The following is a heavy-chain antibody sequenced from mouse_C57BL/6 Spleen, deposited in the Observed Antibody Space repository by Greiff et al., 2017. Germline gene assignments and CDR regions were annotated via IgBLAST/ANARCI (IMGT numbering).Heavy chain of an antibody. D-gene: IGHD2-4*01. Sequence: VQLQQPGAELVKPGASVKLSCKASGYTFTSYWMHWVKQRPGQGLEWIGMIHPNSGSTNYNEKFKSKATLTVDKSSSTAYMQLSSLTSEDSAVYYCGAYDYDATDVPFAYWGQGTLVTVSA. CDR2: IHPNSGST. CDR1: GYTFTSYW. CDR3: GAYDYDATDVPFAY. J-gene: IGHJ3*01. V-gene: IGHV1-64*01.